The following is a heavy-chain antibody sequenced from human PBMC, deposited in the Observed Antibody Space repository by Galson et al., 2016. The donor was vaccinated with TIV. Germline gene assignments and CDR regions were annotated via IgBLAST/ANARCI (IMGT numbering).Heavy chain of an antibody. CDR1: GYSFTGYY. CDR2: INPSNGVT. V-gene: IGHV1-2*06. D-gene: IGHD3-9*01. CDR3: AKAGAVLRYFDWLFDAFDI. Sequence: SVKVSCKASGYSFTGYYMHWVRQAPGQGLEWLGRINPSNGVTDYAQNFQGRVTLTRDTSITTVYMELSSLRSDDTAVYYCAKAGAVLRYFDWLFDAFDIWGQGTMVAVSS. J-gene: IGHJ3*02.